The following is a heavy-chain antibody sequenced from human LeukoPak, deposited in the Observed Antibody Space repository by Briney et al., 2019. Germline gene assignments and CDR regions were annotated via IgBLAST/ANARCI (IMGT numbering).Heavy chain of an antibody. CDR3: ARGGPYYYGSGSYWRN. D-gene: IGHD3-10*01. Sequence: GSLRLSCAASGFTFSSYEMNWVRQAPGKGLEWIREINHSGSTNYNPSLKSRVTISVDTSNNQFSLKLSFVTAADTAVYYCARGGPYYYGSGSYWRNWGQGTMVTVSS. CDR1: GFTFSSYE. V-gene: IGHV4-34*01. J-gene: IGHJ3*01. CDR2: INHSGST.